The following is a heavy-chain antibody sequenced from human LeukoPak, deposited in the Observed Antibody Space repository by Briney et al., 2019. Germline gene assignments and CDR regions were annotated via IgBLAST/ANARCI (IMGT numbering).Heavy chain of an antibody. CDR2: INSDGSST. CDR3: ARDLEQWLTDGDY. V-gene: IGHV3-74*01. Sequence: GGSLRLSCAASGFTFSSYWMHWVRHAPGKGLGWVSRINSDGSSTSYADSVKGRFTISRDNAKNTLYLQMNSLRAEDTAVYYCARDLEQWLTDGDYWGQGTLVTVSS. J-gene: IGHJ4*02. CDR1: GFTFSSYW. D-gene: IGHD6-19*01.